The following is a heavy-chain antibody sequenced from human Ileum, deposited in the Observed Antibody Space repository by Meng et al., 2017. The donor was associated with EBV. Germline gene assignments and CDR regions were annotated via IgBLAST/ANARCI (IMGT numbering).Heavy chain of an antibody. J-gene: IGHJ4*02. CDR2: IHHTEST. Sequence: VQLQESGPGLVKPSGTLSLTGAVSGGSSSSSNWWSGVRQAPGKGLEWIGEIHHTESTNYNPSLKSRVTISVDKSKNQFSLKLSSVTAADTAVYYCARESYSDSSGYYSLDYWGQGSLVTVSS. V-gene: IGHV4-4*02. D-gene: IGHD3-22*01. CDR1: GGSSSSSNW. CDR3: ARESYSDSSGYYSLDY.